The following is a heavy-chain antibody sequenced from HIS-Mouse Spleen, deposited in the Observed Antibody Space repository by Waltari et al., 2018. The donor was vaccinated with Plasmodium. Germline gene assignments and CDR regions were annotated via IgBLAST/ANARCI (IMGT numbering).Heavy chain of an antibody. J-gene: IGHJ4*02. CDR2: IYYSGST. V-gene: IGHV4-39*07. D-gene: IGHD1-7*01. CDR3: ARDRITGTSYFDY. Sequence: QLQLQESGPGLVKPSETLSLTCTVSGGSISSSSYYWGWIRQPPGKGLEWIWSIYYSGSTDDNPSLKSRVTISVDTSKNQFSLKLSSVTATDTAVYYCARDRITGTSYFDYWGQGTLVTVSS. CDR1: GGSISSSSYY.